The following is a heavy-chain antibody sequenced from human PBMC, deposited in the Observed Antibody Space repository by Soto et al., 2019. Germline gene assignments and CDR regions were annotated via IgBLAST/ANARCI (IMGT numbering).Heavy chain of an antibody. J-gene: IGHJ3*02. CDR1: GGSVSTATYY. D-gene: IGHD1-26*01. V-gene: IGHV4-61*01. CDR2: IYYSGST. CDR3: AREKVGTLSSDI. Sequence: LSLTCTVSGGSVSTATYYWSWIRQPPGKALEWIGHIYYSGSTNYNASLKRRVTFSVDRSKNQFSLRLRSVTAADTAVYYCAREKVGTLSSDIWGHGTMVTVSS.